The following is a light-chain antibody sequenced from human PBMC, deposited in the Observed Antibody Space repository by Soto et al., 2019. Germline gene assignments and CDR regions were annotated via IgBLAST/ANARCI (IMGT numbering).Light chain of an antibody. Sequence: QLVLTQSPSASASLGASVKLTCTLSSGHSSYAIAWHQQQPEKGPRYLMKLNSDGSHSKGDGIPDRFSGSSSGAERYLTXXXXXXXXXXXXXXXXXXXXXXVXGGGT. J-gene: IGLJ2*01. CDR2: LNSDGSH. CDR1: SGHSSYA. CDR3: XXXXXXXXV. V-gene: IGLV4-69*01.